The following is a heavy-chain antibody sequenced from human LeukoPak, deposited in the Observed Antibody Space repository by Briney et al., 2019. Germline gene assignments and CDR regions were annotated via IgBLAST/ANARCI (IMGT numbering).Heavy chain of an antibody. CDR2: ISYDGSNK. D-gene: IGHD3-10*01. CDR3: AKDGSDRITMVRGVIRDYYYYMDV. CDR1: GFTFSSYG. V-gene: IGHV3-30*18. J-gene: IGHJ6*03. Sequence: PGGSLRLSCAASGFTFSSYGMHWVRQAPGKGVEWVAVISYDGSNKYYADSVKGRFTISRDNSKNTLYLQMNSLRAEDTAVYYCAKDGSDRITMVRGVIRDYYYYMDVWGKGTTVTVSS.